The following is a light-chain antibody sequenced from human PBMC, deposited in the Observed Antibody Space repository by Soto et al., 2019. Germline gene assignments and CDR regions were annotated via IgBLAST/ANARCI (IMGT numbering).Light chain of an antibody. CDR2: GAS. CDR1: QSVRSN. J-gene: IGKJ4*01. Sequence: EIVMTQSPATLSVSPGERVTLSCRASQSVRSNLSWYQQKPGQVPRVLIYGASTRPIGIPDRFRGSVSGPEFTLTLSSLPSEHFAVYYYQPYNNLWGFGGGTKVQIK. CDR3: QPYNNLWG. V-gene: IGKV3-15*01.